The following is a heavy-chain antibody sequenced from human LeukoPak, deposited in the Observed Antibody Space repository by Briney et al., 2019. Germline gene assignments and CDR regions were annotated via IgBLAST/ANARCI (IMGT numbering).Heavy chain of an antibody. CDR1: GYTFTGYY. CDR2: INPNSGGT. CDR3: ARFSMVRGVIMAFDY. V-gene: IGHV1-2*02. J-gene: IGHJ4*02. Sequence: ASVKVSCKASGYTFTGYYMHWVRQAPGQGLEWMGWINPNSGGTNYAQKFQGRVTMTRDTSISTAYMEPSRLRSDDTAVYYCARFSMVRGVIMAFDYWGQGTLVTVSS. D-gene: IGHD3-10*01.